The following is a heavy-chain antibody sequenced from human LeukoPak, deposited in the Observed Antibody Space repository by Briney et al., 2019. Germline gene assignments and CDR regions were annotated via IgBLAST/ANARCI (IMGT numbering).Heavy chain of an antibody. CDR2: IYHSGST. CDR1: GGSISSSNW. D-gene: IGHD6-19*01. CDR3: AREFGYSSGWSVYDAFDI. Sequence: MSSGTLSLTCAVSGGSISSSNWWSWVRQPPGKGLEWIGEIYHSGSTNYNPSLKSRVTISVDKSKNQFSLRLSSVAAADTAVYYCAREFGYSSGWSVYDAFDIWGQGTMVTVSS. V-gene: IGHV4-4*02. J-gene: IGHJ3*02.